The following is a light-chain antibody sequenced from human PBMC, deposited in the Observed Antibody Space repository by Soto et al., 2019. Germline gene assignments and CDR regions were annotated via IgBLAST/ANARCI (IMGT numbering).Light chain of an antibody. J-gene: IGKJ5*01. CDR3: QQAASFPIT. CDR1: QTISSW. CDR2: KAS. Sequence: DIQMTQSPSTLSGSVGDRVTITGRASQTISSWLAWYQKKPGKAPKLLIYKASTLKSGVPSRFSGSGSGTEFNLTISRLQTEDFATYDCQQAASFPITFGQGTRLEIK. V-gene: IGKV1-5*03.